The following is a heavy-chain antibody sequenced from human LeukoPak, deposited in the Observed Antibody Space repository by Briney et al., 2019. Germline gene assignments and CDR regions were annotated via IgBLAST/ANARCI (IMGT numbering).Heavy chain of an antibody. V-gene: IGHV4-38-2*01. CDR2: IYHSGST. CDR1: GYSISSGYY. D-gene: IGHD2-2*01. CDR3: ARTLVVPAAMGYFDL. Sequence: SETLSLTCAVSGYSISSGYYWGWIRQPPGKGLEWLGSIYHSGSTYYNPSLKSRVTISVDTSKNQFSLKLSSVTAADTAVYYCARTLVVPAAMGYFDLWGRGTLVTVSS. J-gene: IGHJ2*01.